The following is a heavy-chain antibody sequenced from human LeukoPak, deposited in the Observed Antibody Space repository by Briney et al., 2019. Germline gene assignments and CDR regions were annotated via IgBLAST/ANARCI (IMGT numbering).Heavy chain of an antibody. J-gene: IGHJ5*02. D-gene: IGHD3-9*01. Sequence: SETLSLTCTVSGGSISSSSYYWGWIRQPPGKGLEWIGSIYYSGSTYYNPSLKSRVTIPVDTSKNQFSLKLSSVTAADTAVYYCARAEYVLRYFDWLLPFDPWGQGTLVTVSS. CDR1: GGSISSSSYY. V-gene: IGHV4-39*01. CDR3: ARAEYVLRYFDWLLPFDP. CDR2: IYYSGST.